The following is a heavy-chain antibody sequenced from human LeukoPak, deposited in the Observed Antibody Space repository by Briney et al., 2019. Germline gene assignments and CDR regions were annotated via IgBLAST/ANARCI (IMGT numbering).Heavy chain of an antibody. V-gene: IGHV3-23*01. CDR2: ISGSGGST. CDR1: GFTFSSYA. CDR3: AKEYYYDSSGYGDY. J-gene: IGHJ4*02. D-gene: IGHD3-22*01. Sequence: GGSLRLSCAASGFTFSSYAMSWVRQAPGKGLDWVSAISGSGGSTYYADSVKGRFTISRDNSKNTLYLQMNSLRAEDTAVYYCAKEYYYDSSGYGDYWGQGTLVTVSS.